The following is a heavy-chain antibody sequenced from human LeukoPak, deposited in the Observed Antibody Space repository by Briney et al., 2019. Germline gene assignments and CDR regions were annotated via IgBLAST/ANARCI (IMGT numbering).Heavy chain of an antibody. D-gene: IGHD5-18*01. CDR3: ARDYSYGYYYYMDV. V-gene: IGHV3-7*01. CDR1: GFTFSSYW. J-gene: IGHJ6*03. CDR2: IKQDGSEK. Sequence: GGSLRLSCAASGFTFSSYWMSWVRQAPGKGLEWVANIKQDGSEKYYVDSVKGRFTISRDNAKNSLYLQMNSLRAEDTAVYYCARDYSYGYYYYMDVWGKGTTVTVSS.